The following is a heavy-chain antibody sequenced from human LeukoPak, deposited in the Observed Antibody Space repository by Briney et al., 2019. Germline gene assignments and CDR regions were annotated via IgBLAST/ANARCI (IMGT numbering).Heavy chain of an antibody. V-gene: IGHV3-23*01. D-gene: IGHD2-2*01. CDR3: AKDLTRGEIGIVVRGPVD. CDR1: GFTFSSYA. CDR2: SSNSGSST. Sequence: GGSLRLSCAASGFTFSSYAMSWVRQAPGKGLEWVSISSNSGSSTHYAGSVKGRFTISRDDSKNTLYLQMNSLRTEDTAVYYCAKDLTRGEIGIVVRGPVDWGQGTLVTVSS. J-gene: IGHJ4*02.